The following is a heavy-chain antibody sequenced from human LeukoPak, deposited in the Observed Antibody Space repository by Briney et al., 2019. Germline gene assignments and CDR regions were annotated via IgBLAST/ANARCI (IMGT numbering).Heavy chain of an antibody. D-gene: IGHD3-10*01. CDR2: ISNDGSST. J-gene: IGHJ6*02. V-gene: IGHV3-74*01. CDR1: GFTFSSNW. CDR3: ARHGLSMVRGVRYYYGMDV. Sequence: GGSLRLSCAASGFTFSSNWMHWARQAPGKGLVWVSRISNDGSSTSYADSVKGRFTISRDNAKNTLYLQMSSLRAEDTAVYYCARHGLSMVRGVRYYYGMDVWGQGTTVTVS.